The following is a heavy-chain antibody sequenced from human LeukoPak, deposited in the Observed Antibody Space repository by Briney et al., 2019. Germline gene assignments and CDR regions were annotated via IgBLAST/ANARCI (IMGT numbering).Heavy chain of an antibody. Sequence: SETLSLTCTVSGGSISSYYWSWIRQPPGKGLEWIGYIYYSGSTNYNPSLKSRVTISVDTPKNQFSLKLSSVTAADTAVYYCARDRLKLERTSFHYYYGMDVWGQGTTVTVSS. J-gene: IGHJ6*02. CDR3: ARDRLKLERTSFHYYYGMDV. CDR1: GGSISSYY. D-gene: IGHD1-1*01. CDR2: IYYSGST. V-gene: IGHV4-59*01.